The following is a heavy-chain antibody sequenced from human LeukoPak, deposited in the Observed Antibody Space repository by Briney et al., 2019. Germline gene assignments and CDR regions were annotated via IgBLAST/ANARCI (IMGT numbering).Heavy chain of an antibody. V-gene: IGHV3-53*01. CDR3: AARPPIVVAGPFDY. Sequence: PGGSLRLSCAVSGFSVTNNYMSWVRQAPGKGLEWVSVFYVGGATYYADSVKGRFTVSRDNSKNTLYLQMNRLRADDTAIYYCAARPPIVVAGPFDYWGQGTLVTVSS. J-gene: IGHJ4*02. D-gene: IGHD6-19*01. CDR2: FYVGGAT. CDR1: GFSVTNNY.